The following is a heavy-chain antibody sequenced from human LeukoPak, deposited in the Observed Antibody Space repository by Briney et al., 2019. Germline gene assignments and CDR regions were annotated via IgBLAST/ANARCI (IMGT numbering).Heavy chain of an antibody. J-gene: IGHJ6*03. V-gene: IGHV4-4*07. CDR1: GGSISSSY. CDR2: IFTSGST. Sequence: SETLSLTCTVSGGSISSSYWSWIRQPAGKGLEWIGRIFTSGSTNYSPSLKSRVTISVDKSKNQFSLKLSSVTAADTAVYYCGRDGHSGSDSYYMDVWGKGTTVTVSS. CDR3: GRDGHSGSDSYYMDV. D-gene: IGHD1-1*01.